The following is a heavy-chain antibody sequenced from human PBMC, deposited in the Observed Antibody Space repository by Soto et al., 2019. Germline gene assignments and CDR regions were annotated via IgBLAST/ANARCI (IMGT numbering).Heavy chain of an antibody. Sequence: GGSLRLSCAASGLTFDNYGMTWVRQAPGKGLEWVAFISYDGSNKYYADSVKGRFTISRDNSKNTLLLQMNSLRAEDTALYYCAKDTSSGGSPLDFWGQGTQVTVSS. V-gene: IGHV3-30*18. J-gene: IGHJ4*02. CDR3: AKDTSSGGSPLDF. CDR2: ISYDGSNK. D-gene: IGHD2-15*01. CDR1: GLTFDNYG.